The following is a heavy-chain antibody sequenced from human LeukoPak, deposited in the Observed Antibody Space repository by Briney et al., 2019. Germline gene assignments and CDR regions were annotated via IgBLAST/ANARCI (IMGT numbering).Heavy chain of an antibody. D-gene: IGHD3-9*01. J-gene: IGHJ4*02. CDR2: IYYSGST. Sequence: SETLSLTCAVYGGSFSGYYWSWIRQPPGKGLEWIGYIYYSGSTNYNPSLKSRVTISVDTSKNQFSLKLSSVTAADTAVYYCARGYDILTGYSFDYWGQGTLVTVSS. V-gene: IGHV4-59*01. CDR1: GGSFSGYY. CDR3: ARGYDILTGYSFDY.